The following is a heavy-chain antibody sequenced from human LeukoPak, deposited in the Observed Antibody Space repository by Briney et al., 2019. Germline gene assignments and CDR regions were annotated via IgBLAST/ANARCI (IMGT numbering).Heavy chain of an antibody. CDR3: ARGDADKYFVGTTCYAAIHT. Sequence: SHTLSLTCTVSGGSISSGGYYWSWIRQHPGKGLEWIGYIYYSGSTYYNPSLKSRVTISVDTSKNQFSLKLSSVTAADTAVYYCARGDADKYFVGTTCYAAIHTRGQGTLFTASS. V-gene: IGHV4-31*03. CDR1: GGSISSGGYY. J-gene: IGHJ4*02. CDR2: IYYSGST. D-gene: IGHD2-2*01.